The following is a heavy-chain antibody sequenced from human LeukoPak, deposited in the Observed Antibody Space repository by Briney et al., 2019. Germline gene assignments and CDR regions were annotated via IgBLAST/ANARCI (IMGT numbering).Heavy chain of an antibody. J-gene: IGHJ4*02. CDR1: GFTFSNAW. Sequence: GGSLRLSCAASGFTFSNAWMSWVRQAPGKGLEWVGRTISKTDGGTTNYAATVKGRFTISRDDSKNTLYLQMNSLKTEDTAVYYCTTVRRYCSGGSCYSNYWGQGTLVTVSS. D-gene: IGHD2-15*01. CDR3: TTVRRYCSGGSCYSNY. V-gene: IGHV3-15*01. CDR2: TISKTDGGTT.